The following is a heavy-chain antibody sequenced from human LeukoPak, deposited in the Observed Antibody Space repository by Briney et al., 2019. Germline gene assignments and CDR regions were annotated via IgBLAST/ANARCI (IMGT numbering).Heavy chain of an antibody. J-gene: IGHJ6*03. CDR1: GGTFSSYA. V-gene: IGHV1-69*05. D-gene: IGHD2-2*02. CDR3: AAQGYCSSTSCYREDYYYYYMDV. Sequence: SVKVSCKASGGTFSSYAISWVRQAPGQGLEWMGGIIPIFGTANYAQKFQGRVTITTDESTSTAYMELSSLRSEDTAVYYCAAQGYCSSTSCYREDYYYYYMDVWGKGAMVTVSS. CDR2: IIPIFGTA.